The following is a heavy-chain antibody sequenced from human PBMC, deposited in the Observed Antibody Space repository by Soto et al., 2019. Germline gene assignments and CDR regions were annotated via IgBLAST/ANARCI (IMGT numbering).Heavy chain of an antibody. D-gene: IGHD3-10*01. CDR1: GGSISSGDYY. V-gene: IGHV4-30-4*01. CDR2: IYYSGST. CDR3: ARVPELLWFGELASDAFDI. J-gene: IGHJ3*02. Sequence: PSETLSLTCTVSGGSISSGDYYWSWIRQPPGKGLEWIGYIYYSGSTYYNPSLKSRVTISVDTSKNQFSLKLSSVTAADTAVYYCARVPELLWFGELASDAFDIWGQGTMVTVSS.